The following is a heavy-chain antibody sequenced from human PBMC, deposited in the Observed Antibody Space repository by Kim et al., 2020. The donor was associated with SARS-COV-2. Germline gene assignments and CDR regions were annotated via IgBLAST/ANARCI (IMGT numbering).Heavy chain of an antibody. CDR3: ARQGRTGYYQKRGAFDI. Sequence: SETLSLTCTVSGGSISSGDYYWSWIRQPPGKGLEWIGYIYYSGSTYYNPSLKSRVTISVDTSKNQFSLKLSSVTAADTAVYYCARQGRTGYYQKRGAFDIWGQGTMVTVSS. D-gene: IGHD3-9*01. V-gene: IGHV4-30-4*01. J-gene: IGHJ3*02. CDR2: IYYSGST. CDR1: GGSISSGDYY.